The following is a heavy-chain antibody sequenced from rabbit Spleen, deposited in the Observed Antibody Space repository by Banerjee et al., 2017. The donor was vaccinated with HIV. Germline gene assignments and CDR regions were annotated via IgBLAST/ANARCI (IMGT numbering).Heavy chain of an antibody. V-gene: IGHV1S45*01. CDR2: IDAGASGGT. J-gene: IGHJ6*01. CDR1: GFSFNNSPW. Sequence: QEQLEESGGDLVKPEGSLTLTCTASGFSFNNSPWICWVRQAPGKGLEWIACIDAGASGGTYYASWAKGRFTISKTSSTTVTLQMTSLTVADTATYFCARDAGTSFSTYGMDLWGQGTLVTVS. D-gene: IGHD8-1*01. CDR3: ARDAGTSFSTYGMDL.